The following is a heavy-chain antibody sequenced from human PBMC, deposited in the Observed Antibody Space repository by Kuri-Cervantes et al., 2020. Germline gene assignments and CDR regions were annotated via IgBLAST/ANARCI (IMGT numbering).Heavy chain of an antibody. Sequence: SQTLSLTCAVYGGSFSGYYWSWIRQPPGKGLEWIGEINHSGSTNYNPSLKSRVTISVDTSKNQFSLKLSSVTAEDTAVYYCARTRGYSAYDYRDYWGQGTLVTVSS. J-gene: IGHJ4*02. D-gene: IGHD5-12*01. CDR1: GGSFSGYY. CDR3: ARTRGYSAYDYRDY. V-gene: IGHV4-34*01. CDR2: INHSGST.